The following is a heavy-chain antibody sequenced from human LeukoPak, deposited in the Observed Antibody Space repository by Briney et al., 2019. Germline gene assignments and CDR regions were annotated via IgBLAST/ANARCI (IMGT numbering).Heavy chain of an antibody. CDR3: AKDISLGFRWSTSDF. D-gene: IGHD6-13*01. V-gene: IGHV3-7*03. J-gene: IGHJ4*02. CDR2: IKKDGSEK. CDR1: GFTFSSYW. Sequence: GGSLRLSCAASGFTFSSYWMSWVRQAPGKGLEWVANIKKDGSEKYYVDSVKGRFTISRDNAKNSLYLQMNSLRAEDTALYYCAKDISLGFRWSTSDFWGQGTLVTVSS.